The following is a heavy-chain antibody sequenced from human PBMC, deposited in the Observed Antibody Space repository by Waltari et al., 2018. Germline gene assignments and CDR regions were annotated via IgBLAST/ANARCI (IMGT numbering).Heavy chain of an antibody. CDR1: GFTCNGYI. CDR3: ARDSNKKYFQH. D-gene: IGHD4-4*01. V-gene: IGHV3-48*01. J-gene: IGHJ1*01. CDR2: ISSSSSTI. Sequence: EVQLVESGGGLVQPGGSLRLSCAASGFTCNGYIMNWVRQAPGKGLEWVSYISSSSSTIYYADSVKGRFTISRDNAKNSLYLQMNSLRAEDTAVYYCARDSNKKYFQHWGQGTLVTVSS.